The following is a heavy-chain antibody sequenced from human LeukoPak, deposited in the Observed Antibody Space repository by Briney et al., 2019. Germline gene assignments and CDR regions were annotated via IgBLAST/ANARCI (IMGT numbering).Heavy chain of an antibody. V-gene: IGHV4-34*01. CDR1: GGSFSGYY. CDR2: INHSGST. CDR3: AGEYGSGSYWRQYGMDV. Sequence: SETLSLTCAVYGGSFSGYYWSWIRKPPGKGLEWIGEINHSGSTNYNPSLKSRVTISVDTSKNQFSLKLSSVTAADTAVYYCAGEYGSGSYWRQYGMDVWGQGTTVTVSS. D-gene: IGHD3-10*01. J-gene: IGHJ6*02.